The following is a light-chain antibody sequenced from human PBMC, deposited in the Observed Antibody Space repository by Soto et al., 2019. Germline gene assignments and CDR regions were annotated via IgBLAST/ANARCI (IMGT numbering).Light chain of an antibody. CDR3: QSHDSSLSANVV. CDR1: SSNIGADYD. V-gene: IGLV1-40*01. J-gene: IGLJ2*01. CDR2: GTT. Sequence: QSVLTQPPSVSGAPGQRVTISCTWSSSNIGADYDVQWYQQVPGTAPKLLIYGTTNRPSGVPDRFSGSISGTSASLAISGLPAEDEADYYCQSHDSSLSANVVFGGGTKLTVL.